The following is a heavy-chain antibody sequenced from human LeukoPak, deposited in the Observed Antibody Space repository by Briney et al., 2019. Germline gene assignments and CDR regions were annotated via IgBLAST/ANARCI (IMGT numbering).Heavy chain of an antibody. D-gene: IGHD4-17*01. CDR1: GFTFSTYA. CDR3: ARDRLTTVTTFHFDY. CDR2: IWSDSANK. J-gene: IGHJ4*02. V-gene: IGHV3-33*01. Sequence: GGSLRLSCAASGFTFSTYAMHWVRQAPGKGLEWVAVIWSDSANKYYADSVRGRFTISRDNSKNTLYLQMSSLRAEDTAMYYCARDRLTTVTTFHFDYWGQGTLVTVSS.